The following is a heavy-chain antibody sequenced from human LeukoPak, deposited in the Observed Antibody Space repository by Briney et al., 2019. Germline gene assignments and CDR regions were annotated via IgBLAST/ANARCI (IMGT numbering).Heavy chain of an antibody. V-gene: IGHV3-7*01. Sequence: RPGGSLRLSCGVSGFTFSSYWMTWVRQSPGMGLQWVANINQDGRESYCMDSMKGRLNISRDNTENSVFLQLTSLRPEDTGIYFCANGRDYGDYWGQGTLVAVSS. J-gene: IGHJ4*02. CDR1: GFTFSSYW. CDR2: INQDGRES. CDR3: ANGRDYGDY.